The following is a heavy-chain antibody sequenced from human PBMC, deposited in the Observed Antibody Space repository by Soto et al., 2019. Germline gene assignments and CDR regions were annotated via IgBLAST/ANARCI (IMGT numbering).Heavy chain of an antibody. CDR3: VSWVCQHFDY. D-gene: IGHD2-8*01. V-gene: IGHV3-23*01. CDR2: ISSDGANT. CDR1: GFTFNSRTSHA. J-gene: IGHJ4*02. Sequence: LESGGGLVRPGGSLRLSCAVFGFTFNSRTSHAMSWVRQAPGKGPEWVSTISSDGANTHYADSVKGRFTISKDTSRNSVNLHMNNLRAEDTAMYFCVSWVCQHFDYWGRGILVTVSS.